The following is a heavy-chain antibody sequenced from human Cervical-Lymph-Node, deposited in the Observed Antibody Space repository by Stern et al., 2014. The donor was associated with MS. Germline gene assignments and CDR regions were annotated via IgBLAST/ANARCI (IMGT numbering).Heavy chain of an antibody. D-gene: IGHD6-6*01. V-gene: IGHV1-24*01. J-gene: IGHJ5*02. CDR3: VAGSWWFDP. CDR1: GHTVAEVS. Sequence: QMQLVQSGAEVKKPGASVKVSCKVSGHTVAEVSMHWVRQAPGKGLEWMGGFDPENGETIYAQNFQARVTMTEDTSTDTAYMELSKLTSDDTAVYYCVAGSWWFDPWGQGTLVTVS. CDR2: FDPENGET.